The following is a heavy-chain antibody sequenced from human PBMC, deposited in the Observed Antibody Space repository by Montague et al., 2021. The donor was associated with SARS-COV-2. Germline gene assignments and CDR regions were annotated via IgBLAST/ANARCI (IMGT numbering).Heavy chain of an antibody. J-gene: IGHJ6*03. Sequence: SETLSLTCTVSGGPISRNYWNWIRQPPGKGLEWIGEINHSGSTNYNPSLKSRVTISMDTSKNQFSLKLSSVTAADTAVYYCARGVRQLGVRYYYYYIDVWDKGTTVTVSS. D-gene: IGHD6-6*01. CDR3: ARGVRQLGVRYYYYYIDV. CDR2: INHSGST. V-gene: IGHV4-34*01. CDR1: GGPISRNY.